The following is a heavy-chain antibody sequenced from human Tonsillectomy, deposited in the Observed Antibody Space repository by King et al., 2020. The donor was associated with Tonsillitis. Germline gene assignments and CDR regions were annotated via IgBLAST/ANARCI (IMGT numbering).Heavy chain of an antibody. Sequence: VQLQESGPGLLKPSGTLSLTCAVSGGSISSRNWWGWVRQPPGKGLEWIGEIYQSGTTHYNPSLKSRVTISVDKSKNLFSLNLTSVTAADTAVYYCSKRPAAVSQYYHMDVWGKGTTVTVSS. CDR2: IYQSGTT. V-gene: IGHV4-4*02. J-gene: IGHJ6*03. D-gene: IGHD2-2*01. CDR1: GGSISSRNW. CDR3: SKRPAAVSQYYHMDV.